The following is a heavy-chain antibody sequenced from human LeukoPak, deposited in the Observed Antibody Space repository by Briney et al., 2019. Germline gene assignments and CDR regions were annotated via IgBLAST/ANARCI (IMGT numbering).Heavy chain of an antibody. D-gene: IGHD3-10*01. V-gene: IGHV4-39*07. CDR2: INHSGST. Sequence: PSETLSLTCTVSGGSINTPNYYWGWIRQPPGKGLEWIGEINHSGSTNYNPSLKSRVTISVDTSKNQFSLKLSSVTAADTAVYYCARGRLMVRGVIPDYWGQGTLVTVSS. CDR1: GGSINTPNYY. CDR3: ARGRLMVRGVIPDY. J-gene: IGHJ4*02.